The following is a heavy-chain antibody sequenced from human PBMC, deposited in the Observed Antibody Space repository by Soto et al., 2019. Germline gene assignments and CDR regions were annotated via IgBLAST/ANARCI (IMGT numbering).Heavy chain of an antibody. CDR1: GGSISSSNW. CDR3: ARDSYYDILTGYYNGYYYYGMDV. V-gene: IGHV4-4*02. D-gene: IGHD3-9*01. Sequence: PSETLSLTCAVSGGSISSSNWWSWVRQPPGKGLEWMGEIYHSGSTNYNPSLKSRVTISVDKSKNQFSLKLSSVTAADTAVYYCARDSYYDILTGYYNGYYYYGMDVWGQGTTVT. CDR2: IYHSGST. J-gene: IGHJ6*02.